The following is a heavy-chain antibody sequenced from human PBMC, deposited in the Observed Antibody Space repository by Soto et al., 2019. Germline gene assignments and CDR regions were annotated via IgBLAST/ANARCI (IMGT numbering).Heavy chain of an antibody. CDR1: GGSISSYY. CDR3: ARLGGYYDILTGYYYYYYGMDV. D-gene: IGHD3-9*01. J-gene: IGHJ6*02. V-gene: IGHV4-59*08. CDR2: IYYSGST. Sequence: PSETLSLTCTVSGGSISSYYWSWIRQPPGKGLEWIGYIYYSGSTNYNPSLKSRVTISVDTSKNQFSLKLSSVTAADTAVYYCARLGGYYDILTGYYYYYYGMDVWGQGTTVTAP.